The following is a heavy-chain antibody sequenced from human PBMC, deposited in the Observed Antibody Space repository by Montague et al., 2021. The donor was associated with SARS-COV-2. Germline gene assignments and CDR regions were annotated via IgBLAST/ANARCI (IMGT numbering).Heavy chain of an antibody. J-gene: IGHJ5*02. D-gene: IGHD2-2*01. CDR3: TIEGHITTICSGCPRNWCDP. CDR2: ISTTGSP. Sequence: TLSLTCTLSGDSISRNNLYWTWIRQPAGKGLEWIGRISTTGSPEYNPSLKSRVTVSLDTSKNQFSLRLSSVTAADTAMYYCTIEGHITTICSGCPRNWCDPWGQGTLVTVSS. V-gene: IGHV4-61*02. CDR1: GDSISRNNLY.